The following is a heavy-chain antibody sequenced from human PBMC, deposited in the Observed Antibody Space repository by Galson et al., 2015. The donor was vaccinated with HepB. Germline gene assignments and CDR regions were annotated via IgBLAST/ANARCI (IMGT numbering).Heavy chain of an antibody. CDR1: GFTFSSYG. Sequence: SLRLSCAASGFTFSSYGMHWVRQAPGKGLEWVAVIWYDGSNKYYADSVKGRFTISRDNSKNTLYLQMNSLRAEDTAVYYCARDRFHRNYGDYPSYWGQGTLVTVSS. CDR2: IWYDGSNK. V-gene: IGHV3-33*08. CDR3: ARDRFHRNYGDYPSY. D-gene: IGHD4-17*01. J-gene: IGHJ4*02.